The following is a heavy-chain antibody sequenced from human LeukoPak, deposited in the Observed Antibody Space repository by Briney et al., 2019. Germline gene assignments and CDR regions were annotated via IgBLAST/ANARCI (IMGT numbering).Heavy chain of an antibody. CDR2: IYYSGST. J-gene: IGHJ4*02. CDR3: AREGDSSGYYFSY. CDR1: GGSISSYY. D-gene: IGHD3-22*01. V-gene: IGHV4-59*01. Sequence: PSETLSLTCTVSGGSISSYYWSWIRQPPGKGLEWIGYIYYSGSTNYNPSLKSRVTISVDTSKNQFSLKLSSVTAADTAVYYCAREGDSSGYYFSYWGREPWSPSPQ.